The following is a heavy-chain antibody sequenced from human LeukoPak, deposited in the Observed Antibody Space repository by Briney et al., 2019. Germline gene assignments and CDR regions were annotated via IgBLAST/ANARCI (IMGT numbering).Heavy chain of an antibody. CDR3: ARGVVVVAALVQYYYYGMDV. CDR2: IIPMFGTT. D-gene: IGHD2-15*01. V-gene: IGHV1-69*13. Sequence: SVKVSCKASGGSFRSYAISWVRQAPGQGLEWMGEIIPMFGTTNYAQKFQGRVTVTADESTRTAYMELSSLRSGDTAVYYCARGVVVVAALVQYYYYGMDVWGQGTTVTVSS. J-gene: IGHJ6*02. CDR1: GGSFRSYA.